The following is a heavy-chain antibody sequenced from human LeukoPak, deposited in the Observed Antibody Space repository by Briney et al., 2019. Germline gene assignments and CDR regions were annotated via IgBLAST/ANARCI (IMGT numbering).Heavy chain of an antibody. CDR2: ISWNSGSI. D-gene: IGHD6-19*01. Sequence: GGSLRLSCPASGFTFDDYAMHWVRQAPGKGLEWVSGISWNSGSIGYADSVKGRFTISRDNAKNSLYLQMNSLRAEDTALYYCAKDKSYSSGWSGGLDYWGQGTLVTVSS. CDR1: GFTFDDYA. CDR3: AKDKSYSSGWSGGLDY. V-gene: IGHV3-9*01. J-gene: IGHJ4*02.